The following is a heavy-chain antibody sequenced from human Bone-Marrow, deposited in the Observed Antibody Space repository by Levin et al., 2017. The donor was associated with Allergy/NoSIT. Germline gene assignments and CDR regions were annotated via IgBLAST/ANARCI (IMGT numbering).Heavy chain of an antibody. V-gene: IGHV3-49*03. CDR1: GFTFGDYA. J-gene: IGHJ4*02. D-gene: IGHD2-2*01. Sequence: QSGGSLRLSCTASGFTFGDYAMTWFRQTPGKGLEWVAVIRSKLYGGTTDYAASVKGRFTISRDDSKSIAYLQMNSLKTEDTAVYYCTSFRRVCSSRSCSEFDYWGQGTLVTVSS. CDR2: IRSKLYGGTT. CDR3: TSFRRVCSSRSCSEFDY.